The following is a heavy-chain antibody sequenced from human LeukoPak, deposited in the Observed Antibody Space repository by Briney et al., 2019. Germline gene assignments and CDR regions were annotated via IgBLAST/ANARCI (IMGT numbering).Heavy chain of an antibody. V-gene: IGHV3-30*04. D-gene: IGHD3-22*01. Sequence: GRSLRLSCAGSGFTFSNYVMYWVRQAPGKGLEWVAVISYEGNKEDYAESVKGRFTISRDISKSTLFLQMNSLRVEDTAVYSCAREYFVGDSRGAPWFDPRGQGTLVTVSS. CDR3: AREYFVGDSRGAPWFDP. CDR1: GFTFSNYV. CDR2: ISYEGNKE. J-gene: IGHJ5*02.